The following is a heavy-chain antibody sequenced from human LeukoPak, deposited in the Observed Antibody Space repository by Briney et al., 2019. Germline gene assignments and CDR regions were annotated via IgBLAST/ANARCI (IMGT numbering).Heavy chain of an antibody. CDR2: ITQDGREK. D-gene: IGHD3-10*01. V-gene: IGHV3-7*01. CDR3: ARDTMVREFYYMDV. CDR1: GFTLSIYW. J-gene: IGHJ6*03. Sequence: GRSLSLSCAVSGFTLSIYWMSWVRQAPGKGLEWVADITQDGREKYYIDSVKGQFPIPRHHAKNSLYLQMNSLRAEDTAVYYCARDTMVREFYYMDVWGKGTTVTVSS.